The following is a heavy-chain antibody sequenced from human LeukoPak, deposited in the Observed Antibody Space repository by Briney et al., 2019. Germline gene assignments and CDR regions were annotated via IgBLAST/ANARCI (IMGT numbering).Heavy chain of an antibody. J-gene: IGHJ4*02. Sequence: ASVKVSCKASNYTFTHYGITWVRQAPGQGLEWMGWISAYNGNTDYAQKLQGRVTMTTDTSTSTAYMELRSLRSDDTAVYYCAREMVYGVMDSRGQGTLVTVSS. V-gene: IGHV1-18*01. CDR1: NYTFTHYG. D-gene: IGHD2-8*01. CDR3: AREMVYGVMDS. CDR2: ISAYNGNT.